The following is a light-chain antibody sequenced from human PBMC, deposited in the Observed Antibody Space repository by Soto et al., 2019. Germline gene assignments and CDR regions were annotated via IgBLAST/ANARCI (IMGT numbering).Light chain of an antibody. CDR1: QSILYSSNNKNY. CDR2: WAS. V-gene: IGKV4-1*01. CDR3: QQHYDTPPT. J-gene: IGKJ1*01. Sequence: DIVMTQSPDSLAVSLGERATINCKSSQSILYSSNNKNYLAWYQQKPGQPPKLLIYWASTRESGVPDRFSGSGSGTDFTLTISSLQAEDVAVYYCQQHYDTPPTFDQGTKVEIK.